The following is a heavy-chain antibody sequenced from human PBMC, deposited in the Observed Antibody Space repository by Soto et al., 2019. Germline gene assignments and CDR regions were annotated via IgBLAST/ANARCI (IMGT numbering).Heavy chain of an antibody. Sequence: SETLSLTCAVYGGSFSGYYWSWIRQPPGKGLEWIGEINHSGSTNYNPSLKSRVTISVDTSKNQFSLKLSSVTAADTAVYYRARGPQAGATIYDSSGYTHYWGQGTRVTVSS. CDR3: ARGPQAGATIYDSSGYTHY. CDR2: INHSGST. J-gene: IGHJ4*02. V-gene: IGHV4-34*01. D-gene: IGHD3-22*01. CDR1: GGSFSGYY.